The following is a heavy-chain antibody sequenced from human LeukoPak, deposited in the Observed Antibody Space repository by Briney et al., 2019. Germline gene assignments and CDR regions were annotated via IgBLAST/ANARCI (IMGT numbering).Heavy chain of an antibody. Sequence: ASVKVSCKTSGYTFTSFYMHWVRQAPGQGLEWMGIINPSAGTTGYAQKFQGRVTMTRDTSTSTVYMELSSLRSEDTAVYYCARQNGSYTIFDYWGQGTLVTVSS. D-gene: IGHD1-26*01. CDR2: INPSAGTT. CDR1: GYTFTSFY. V-gene: IGHV1-46*01. J-gene: IGHJ4*02. CDR3: ARQNGSYTIFDY.